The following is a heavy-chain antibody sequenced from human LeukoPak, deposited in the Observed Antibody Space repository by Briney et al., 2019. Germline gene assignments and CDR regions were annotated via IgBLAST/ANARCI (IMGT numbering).Heavy chain of an antibody. V-gene: IGHV1-8*03. CDR1: GYTFTSYD. D-gene: IGHD2-2*01. CDR2: MNPNSGNT. J-gene: IGHJ4*02. CDR3: ARGRRTRYCSSTSCYYFDY. Sequence: ASVKVSCKASGYTFTSYDINWVRQATGQGLEWMRWMNPNSGNTGCAQKFQGRATITRNTSISTAYMELSSLRSEDTAVYYCARGRRTRYCSSTSCYYFDYWGQGTLVTVSS.